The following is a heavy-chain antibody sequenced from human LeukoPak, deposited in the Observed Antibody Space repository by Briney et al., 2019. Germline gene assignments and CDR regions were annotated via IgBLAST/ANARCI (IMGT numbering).Heavy chain of an antibody. D-gene: IGHD3-10*01. CDR1: GFTFSSYS. CDR2: ISSSSYI. CDR3: AREIYGSGSYYTDAFDI. J-gene: IGHJ3*02. Sequence: GGSLRLSCAASGFTFSSYSMNWVRQAPGKGLEWVSSISSSSYIYYADSVKGRFTISRDNAENSLYLQMNSLRAEDTAVYYCAREIYGSGSYYTDAFDIWGQGTMVTVSS. V-gene: IGHV3-21*01.